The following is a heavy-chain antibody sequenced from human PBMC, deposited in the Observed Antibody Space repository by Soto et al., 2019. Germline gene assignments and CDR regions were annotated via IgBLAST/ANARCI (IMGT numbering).Heavy chain of an antibody. Sequence: GSLRLSCAASGFTFSDYYMSWIRQAPGKGLEWVSYISSSGSTIYYADSVKGRFTISRDNAKNSLYLQMNSLRAEDTAVYYCARAYLYYYDSSGYGNAFDIWGQGTMVTVSS. CDR3: ARAYLYYYDSSGYGNAFDI. J-gene: IGHJ3*02. CDR1: GFTFSDYY. CDR2: ISSSGSTI. D-gene: IGHD3-22*01. V-gene: IGHV3-11*01.